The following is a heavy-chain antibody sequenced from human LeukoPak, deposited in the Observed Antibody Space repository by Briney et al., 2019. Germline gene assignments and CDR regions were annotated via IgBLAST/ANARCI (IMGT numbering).Heavy chain of an antibody. CDR3: ARVAGWHWFDP. CDR2: IRPSGDNT. V-gene: IGHV3-23*01. CDR1: GFSFNTSG. D-gene: IGHD6-19*01. Sequence: GGSLRLSCAASGFSFNTSGMSWVRPAPGRGLEWVSSIRPSGDNTYYGDSVKGRFTISRDNSKNTVYLQMNNMRVDDTAVYYCARVAGWHWFDPWGQGTLVTVSS. J-gene: IGHJ5*02.